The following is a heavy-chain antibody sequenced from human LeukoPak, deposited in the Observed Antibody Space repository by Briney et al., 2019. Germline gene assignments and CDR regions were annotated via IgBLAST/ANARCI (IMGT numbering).Heavy chain of an antibody. CDR1: GSSVNSDQY. V-gene: IGHV4-38-2*01. D-gene: IGHD3-16*02. J-gene: IGHJ3*02. CDR3: SMLRLGELSLLANAYDS. CDR2: VAQTGST. Sequence: SATVSLTCDVSGSSVNSDQYWGWMRHSPGAGLEWIGSVAQTGSTYYNPSLESRVTLSIDSTKNSFSLRLTSVSAADTAVYYCSMLRLGELSLLANAYDSWGQGTMVIVSP.